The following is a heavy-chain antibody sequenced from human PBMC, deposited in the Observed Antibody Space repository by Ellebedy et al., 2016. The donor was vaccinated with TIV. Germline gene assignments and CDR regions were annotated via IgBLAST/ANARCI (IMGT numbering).Heavy chain of an antibody. J-gene: IGHJ4*02. CDR2: LYYSGTA. Sequence: SETLSLTCTVSYDSISSSSYYWGWVRQPPGKGLEWIGSLYYSGTAFYNPSLKSRVTISVDTSKGQFSLKLGSVTAADTAVYYCGRHSRRTGNFDYWGQGTLVTVSS. V-gene: IGHV4-39*01. D-gene: IGHD1-1*01. CDR1: YDSISSSSYY. CDR3: GRHSRRTGNFDY.